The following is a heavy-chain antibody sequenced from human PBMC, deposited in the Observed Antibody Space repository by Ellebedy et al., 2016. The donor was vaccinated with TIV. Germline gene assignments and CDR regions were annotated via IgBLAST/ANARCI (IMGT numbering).Heavy chain of an antibody. Sequence: GESLKISXAASGFTFSDSYMTWIRQAPGKGLEWVSSISGNSRFKYYADSVKGRFTISRDNAKNSLYLQMNSLRAEDTAVYYCAREKGHYYYGMDVWGQGTTVTVS. CDR1: GFTFSDSY. CDR2: ISGNSRFK. CDR3: AREKGHYYYGMDV. J-gene: IGHJ6*02. V-gene: IGHV3-11*06.